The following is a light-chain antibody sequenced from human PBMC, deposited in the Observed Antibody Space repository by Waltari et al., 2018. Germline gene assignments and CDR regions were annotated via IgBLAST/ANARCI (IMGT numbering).Light chain of an antibody. J-gene: IGLJ2*01. CDR1: SSDVGSYKL. V-gene: IGLV2-23*01. CDR2: ADS. Sequence: QSALTQPASVSGSPGQSITISCTGTSSDVGSYKLVSWYQQHPGKAPRLMGYADSNRPSGPSNRFSGSKSGNTASLTIAGLQAEDEAAYYCCSYAGSSTVKFGEGTYLTVL. CDR3: CSYAGSSTVK.